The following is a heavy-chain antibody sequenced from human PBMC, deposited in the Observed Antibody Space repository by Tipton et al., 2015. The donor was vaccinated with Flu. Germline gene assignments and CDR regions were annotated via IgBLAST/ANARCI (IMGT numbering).Heavy chain of an antibody. CDR1: GYSFTSNW. D-gene: IGHD2-21*01. CDR2: IYPVDSDT. CDR3: ARGLGAAFCGGECYSDY. J-gene: IGHJ4*02. Sequence: VQLVQSGAEVKKPEESLKISCKGSGYSFTSNWIGWVRQMPGKGLEWMGIIYPVDSDTRYSPSFQGQVTISADRSISTAYLQWNSLKASDTAIYYCARGLGAAFCGGECYSDYWGQGTLVTVSS. V-gene: IGHV5-51*03.